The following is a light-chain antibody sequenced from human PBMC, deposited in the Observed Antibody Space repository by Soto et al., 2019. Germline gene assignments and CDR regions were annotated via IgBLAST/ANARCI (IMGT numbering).Light chain of an antibody. CDR2: GAS. J-gene: IGKJ1*01. V-gene: IGKV3-20*01. CDR3: QQYDSTPPT. CDR1: QSVNSNY. Sequence: EIVLTQSPGTLSLSPGERATLSCRASQSVNSNYLAWYQRKPGQAPSLLIYGASNRATDIPYRFSASGSGTDFTLTITRLEAEDFAVYYCQQYDSTPPTFGHGTKVEVK.